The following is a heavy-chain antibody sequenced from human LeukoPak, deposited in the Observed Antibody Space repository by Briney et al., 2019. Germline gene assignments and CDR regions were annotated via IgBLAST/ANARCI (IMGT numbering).Heavy chain of an antibody. J-gene: IGHJ4*02. V-gene: IGHV3-21*01. Sequence: GGSLRLSCAASGFTFSSYSMNWVRQAPGKGLEWVSSISSRSGYIYYADSVKGRFTISRDNAKNSLYLQMNSLRAEDTAVYYCARDFGRYYFDYWGQGTLVTVSS. CDR3: ARDFGRYYFDY. CDR1: GFTFSSYS. CDR2: ISSRSGYI. D-gene: IGHD3-10*01.